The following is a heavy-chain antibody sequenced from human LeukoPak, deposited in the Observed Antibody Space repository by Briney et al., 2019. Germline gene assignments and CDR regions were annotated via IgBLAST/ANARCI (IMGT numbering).Heavy chain of an antibody. CDR3: ARRLAELYYGSGSYYSP. CDR2: IYYTGST. CDR1: GGSISSSNYY. J-gene: IGHJ5*02. V-gene: IGHV4-39*01. D-gene: IGHD3-10*01. Sequence: SETLSLTCTVSGGSISSSNYYWGWIRQPPGKGLEWIGSIYYTGSTYYNPSLKSRVTISVDTSKNQFSLKLSSVTAADTAVYYCARRLAELYYGSGSYYSPWGQGTLVTVSS.